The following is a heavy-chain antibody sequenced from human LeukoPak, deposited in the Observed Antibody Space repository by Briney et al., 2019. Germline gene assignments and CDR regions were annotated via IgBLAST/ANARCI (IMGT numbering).Heavy chain of an antibody. D-gene: IGHD2-2*01. V-gene: IGHV1-18*01. CDR3: ARDLVVVPAAAWFDP. Sequence: ASVKVSCTASGYTFTSYGIRWVRQAPGQGLEWIGWISAYNGNTNYAQKLQGRVTMTTDTSTSTAYMELRSLRSDDTAVYYCARDLVVVPAAAWFDPWGQGTLVTVSS. CDR1: GYTFTSYG. J-gene: IGHJ5*02. CDR2: ISAYNGNT.